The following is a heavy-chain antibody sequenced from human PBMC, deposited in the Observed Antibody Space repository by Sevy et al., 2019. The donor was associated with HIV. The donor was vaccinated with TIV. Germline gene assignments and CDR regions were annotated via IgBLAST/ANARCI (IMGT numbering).Heavy chain of an antibody. V-gene: IGHV3-23*01. CDR1: GFTFSSYA. CDR3: AKDLYGSGSYYNVICWFDP. CDR2: ISGSGGST. J-gene: IGHJ5*02. D-gene: IGHD3-10*01. Sequence: GGSLRLSCAASGFTFSSYAMSWVHQAPGKGLEWVSAISGSGGSTYYADSVKGRFTISRDNSKNTLYLQMNSLRAEDTAVYYCAKDLYGSGSYYNVICWFDPWGQGTLVTVSS.